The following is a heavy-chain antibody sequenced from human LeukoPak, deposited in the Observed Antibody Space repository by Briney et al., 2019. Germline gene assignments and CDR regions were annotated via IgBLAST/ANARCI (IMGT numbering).Heavy chain of an antibody. Sequence: SETLSLTCFVSGYPINIDYSWGWIRQSPGKGLECIGVISPKGITYYNPSLRGRVSISPDTSKNQFSLRLSSMTATDTAMYYCARVPGVYFDFSIGFGSGWFDPWGQGILVTVSS. CDR2: ISPKGIT. D-gene: IGHD3-3*01. CDR1: GYPINIDYS. CDR3: ARVPGVYFDFSIGFGSGWFDP. J-gene: IGHJ5*02. V-gene: IGHV4-38-2*02.